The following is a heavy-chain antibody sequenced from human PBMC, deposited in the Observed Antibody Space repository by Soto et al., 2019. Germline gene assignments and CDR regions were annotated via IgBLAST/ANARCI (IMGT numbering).Heavy chain of an antibody. CDR1: GFTFSDYY. J-gene: IGHJ5*02. CDR3: ARDAGIRVLPGVAP. D-gene: IGHD2-15*01. CDR2: IGSSGSII. Sequence: QVQLVESGGGLVKPGGSLRLSCAASGFTFSDYYMNWIRQAPGKGLEWVSYIGSSGSIIYYADSVKGRFTISRDNAKNSLYLQMNSLRADDTAVFYCARDAGIRVLPGVAPWGQGTLVTVSS. V-gene: IGHV3-11*01.